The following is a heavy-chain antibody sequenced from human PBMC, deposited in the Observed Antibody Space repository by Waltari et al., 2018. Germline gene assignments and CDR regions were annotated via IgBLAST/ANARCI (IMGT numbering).Heavy chain of an antibody. CDR2: INPSSGAP. CDR3: ARVLDKGAITLFGPLDF. D-gene: IGHD3-3*01. J-gene: IGHJ4*02. Sequence: QVQLVQSGAEVKELGASMKVSCKASGYTLTGHSPPLVRQAPGQGLEWMGWINPSSGAPNYAQKFQGRVTMTTDTSISTAYLELSRLTSDDTVLYYCARVLDKGAITLFGPLDFWGQGTLVTVSS. V-gene: IGHV1-2*02. CDR1: GYTLTGHS.